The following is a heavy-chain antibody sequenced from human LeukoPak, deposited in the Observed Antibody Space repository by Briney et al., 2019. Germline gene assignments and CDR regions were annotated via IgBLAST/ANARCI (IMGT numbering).Heavy chain of an antibody. CDR3: ARIISRYGSGSYLDY. Sequence: SGPALVKPTQTLTLTCTFSGFSLSISGMCVSWIRQPPGKALEWLARIDWDDDKYYSTSLKTRLTISKDTSKNQVVLTMTNMDPVDTATYYCARIISRYGSGSYLDYWGQGTLVTVSS. J-gene: IGHJ4*02. CDR1: GFSLSISGMC. CDR2: IDWDDDK. D-gene: IGHD3-10*01. V-gene: IGHV2-70*11.